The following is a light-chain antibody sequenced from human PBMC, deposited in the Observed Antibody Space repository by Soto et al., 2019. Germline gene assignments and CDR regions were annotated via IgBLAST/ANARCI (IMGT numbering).Light chain of an antibody. Sequence: EIVLTQSPGTLSLSPGERATLSCRASQSVSAGYFAWYQQKPGQAPRLLIYETSSRTTGTPGRFSGSGSGTDFTLTISTLQSEDFAVYYCQQYVSSPLTFGGGTKWIS. CDR1: QSVSAGY. CDR3: QQYVSSPLT. CDR2: ETS. V-gene: IGKV3-20*01. J-gene: IGKJ4*01.